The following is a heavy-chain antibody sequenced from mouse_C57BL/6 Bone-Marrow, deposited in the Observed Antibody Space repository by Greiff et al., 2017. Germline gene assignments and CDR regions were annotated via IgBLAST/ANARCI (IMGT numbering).Heavy chain of an antibody. J-gene: IGHJ4*01. CDR2: ISDGGSYT. V-gene: IGHV5-4*03. CDR1: GFTFSSYA. Sequence: EVKLMESGGGLVKPGGSLKLSCAASGFTFSSYAMSWVRQTPEKRLEWVATISDGGSYTYYPDNVKGRFTISRDNAKNNLYLQMSHLKSEDTAMYYCARRSMVTDYAMDYWGQGTSVTVSS. CDR3: ARRSMVTDYAMDY. D-gene: IGHD2-2*01.